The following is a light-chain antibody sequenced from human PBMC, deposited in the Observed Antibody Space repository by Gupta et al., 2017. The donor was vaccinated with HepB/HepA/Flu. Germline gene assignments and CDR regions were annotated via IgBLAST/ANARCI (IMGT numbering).Light chain of an antibody. J-gene: IGKJ1*01. CDR2: GAS. Sequence: EIVLTQSPGTLSLSPGERATLSCRASQSVSSSYLAWYQQKPGQAPRLLIYGASSRATGIPDRFSGSGYGKDFTLTISRREPEDFAVYYCQQYGSSRTWTFGQGTKVEIK. CDR3: QQYGSSRTWT. CDR1: QSVSSSY. V-gene: IGKV3-20*01.